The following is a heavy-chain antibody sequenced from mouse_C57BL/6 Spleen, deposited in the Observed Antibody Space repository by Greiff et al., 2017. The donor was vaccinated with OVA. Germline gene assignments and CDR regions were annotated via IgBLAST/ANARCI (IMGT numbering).Heavy chain of an antibody. D-gene: IGHD2-1*01. CDR3: ARQDLLSYAMDY. CDR1: GFTFSSYG. CDR2: ISSGGSYT. J-gene: IGHJ4*01. Sequence: EVMLVESGGDLVKPGGSLKLSCAASGFTFSSYGMSWVRQTPDKRLEWVATISSGGSYTYYPDSVKGRFTISRDNAKNTLYLQMSSLKSEDTAMYYCARQDLLSYAMDYWGQGTSVTVSS. V-gene: IGHV5-6*01.